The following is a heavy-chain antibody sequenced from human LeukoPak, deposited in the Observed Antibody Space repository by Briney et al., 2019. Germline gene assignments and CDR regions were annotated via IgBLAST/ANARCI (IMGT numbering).Heavy chain of an antibody. V-gene: IGHV3-48*03. CDR2: ITISGHTK. CDR3: ARGDPHADL. J-gene: IGHJ5*02. Sequence: PGGSLRLSCAASGFDLNTYEMNWVRQAPGKGLEWIADITISGHTKNYADSVKGRFTISRDNAGTSQYLQMNSLRVEDTGVYYCARGDPHADLWGQGTLVTVSS. CDR1: GFDLNTYE.